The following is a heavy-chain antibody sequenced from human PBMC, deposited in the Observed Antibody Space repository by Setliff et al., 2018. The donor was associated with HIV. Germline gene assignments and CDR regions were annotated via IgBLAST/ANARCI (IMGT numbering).Heavy chain of an antibody. Sequence: SETLSLTCAVSGYSISTNEWWGWIRQPPGKGLAWIGYISNSGKIYYDPSLNSRVTLSANTSKNQLSLKLTSVTAEDTGVYYCARTVPHSAAQDAFDIWGQGTVVTVSS. V-gene: IGHV4-28*05. CDR3: ARTVPHSAAQDAFDI. D-gene: IGHD4-4*01. CDR2: ISNSGKI. J-gene: IGHJ3*02. CDR1: GYSISTNEW.